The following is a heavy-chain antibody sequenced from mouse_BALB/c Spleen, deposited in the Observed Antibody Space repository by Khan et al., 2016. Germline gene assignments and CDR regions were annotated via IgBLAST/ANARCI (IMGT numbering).Heavy chain of an antibody. CDR3: ARSVTGTWFAY. J-gene: IGHJ3*01. CDR2: IDPANGNT. V-gene: IGHV14-3*02. D-gene: IGHD4-1*01. Sequence: VQLQQSGAELVKPGASVKLSCTASGFNIKDTYMHWVEQRPEQGLEWIGRIDPANGNTKYDPKFQGKATITADTSSNTAYLQLSSLTSEDTAVYYCARSVTGTWFAYWGQGTLVTVSA. CDR1: GFNIKDTY.